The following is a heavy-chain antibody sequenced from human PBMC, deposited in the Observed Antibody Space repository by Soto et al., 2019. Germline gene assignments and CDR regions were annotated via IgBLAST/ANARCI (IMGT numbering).Heavy chain of an antibody. CDR2: IKQDGREK. CDR3: AREGFRAVMSYYGMDV. CDR1: GFTFSDYW. J-gene: IGHJ6*02. D-gene: IGHD3-16*01. V-gene: IGHV3-7*04. Sequence: EVQLVESGGGLVQPGGSLRLSCAASGFTFSDYWMSWVRQAPGKWLEWVANIKQDGREKYYVDSVKGRFTISRDNAKNSLYLQMNSLRAEDTAVYYCAREGFRAVMSYYGMDVWGQGTTVTVSS.